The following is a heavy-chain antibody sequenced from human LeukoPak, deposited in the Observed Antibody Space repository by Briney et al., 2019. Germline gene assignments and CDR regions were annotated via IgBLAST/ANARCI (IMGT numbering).Heavy chain of an antibody. J-gene: IGHJ4*02. V-gene: IGHV3-53*01. CDR2: IYSGGST. CDR3: ARENYYGSGSYYSYFDY. Sequence: GGSLRLSCAASRFTVSSNYMSWVRQAPGKGLEWVSVIYSGGSTYYADSVKGRFTISRDNSKNTLYLQMNSLRAEDTAVYYCARENYYGSGSYYSYFDYWGQGTLVTVSS. D-gene: IGHD3-10*01. CDR1: RFTVSSNY.